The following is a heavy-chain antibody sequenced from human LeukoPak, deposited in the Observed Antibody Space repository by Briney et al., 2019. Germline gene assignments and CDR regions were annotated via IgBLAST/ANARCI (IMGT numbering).Heavy chain of an antibody. CDR1: GGSISSYY. J-gene: IGHJ6*04. D-gene: IGHD2-2*02. CDR2: IYTSGST. CDR3: ARDSLIVVVPAAIPSWTGSGSLGMDV. V-gene: IGHV4-4*07. Sequence: NPSETLSLTCTVSGGSISSYYWSWIRQPAGKGLEWIGRIYTSGSTNYNPSLKSRVTMSVDTSKNQFSLKLSSVTAADTAVYYCARDSLIVVVPAAIPSWTGSGSLGMDVWGKGTTVTVSS.